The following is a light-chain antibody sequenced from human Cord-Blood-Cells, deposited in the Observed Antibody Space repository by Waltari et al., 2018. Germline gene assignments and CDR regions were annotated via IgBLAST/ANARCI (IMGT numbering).Light chain of an antibody. CDR2: DVS. V-gene: IGLV2-14*01. CDR3: SSYTSSSTRV. Sequence: QSALTQPASVSGSPGQSITISCTGTSSDVGGYNYVSWYQQHPGKAPKLMIYDVSNRPSGGSNRFSGSKSGNTASLTISVLQAEDEADYYCSSYTSSSTRVFGGGTKLTVL. J-gene: IGLJ2*01. CDR1: SSDVGGYNY.